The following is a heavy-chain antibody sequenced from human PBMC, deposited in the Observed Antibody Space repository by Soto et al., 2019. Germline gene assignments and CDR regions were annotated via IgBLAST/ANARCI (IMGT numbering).Heavy chain of an antibody. J-gene: IGHJ4*02. V-gene: IGHV3-9*01. CDR1: GFTFDDYA. D-gene: IGHD3-22*01. Sequence: EVHLVESGGGLVQPGRSLRLSCAAAGFTFDDYAMHWVRQAPGKGLEWVSGISWNSGGIGYADSVKGRFTISRDNAKNSLDLHMNSLRPGDTALYYCAKDISYDRSGYPQAFDYWGQGTLVTVSS. CDR3: AKDISYDRSGYPQAFDY. CDR2: ISWNSGGI.